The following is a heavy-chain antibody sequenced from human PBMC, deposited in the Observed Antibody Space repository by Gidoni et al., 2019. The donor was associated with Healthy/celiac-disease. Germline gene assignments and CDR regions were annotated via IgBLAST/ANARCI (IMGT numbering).Heavy chain of an antibody. D-gene: IGHD6-19*01. V-gene: IGHV3-9*01. CDR2: ISWNSGSI. CDR1: GFTFDDYA. J-gene: IGHJ4*02. CDR3: AKALSSGWYAVCDY. Sequence: EVQLVESGGGLVQPGRSLRLSCAASGFTFDDYAMHWVRQAPGKGLEWVSGISWNSGSIGYADSVKGRFTISRDNAKNSLYLQMNSLRAEDTALYYCAKALSSGWYAVCDYWGQGTLVTVSS.